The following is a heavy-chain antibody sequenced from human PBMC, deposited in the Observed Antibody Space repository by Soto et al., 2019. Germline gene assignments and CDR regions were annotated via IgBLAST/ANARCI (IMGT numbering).Heavy chain of an antibody. CDR2: ISAYNGNT. J-gene: IGHJ6*02. CDR3: ARGKSPNCSGGSCYVLPYGAYYYYYGMDV. D-gene: IGHD2-15*01. Sequence: ASVKVSCKASGYTFTSYGISWVRQAPGQGLEWMGWISAYNGNTNYAQKLQGRVTMTTDASTSTAYMELRSLRSDDTAVYYCARGKSPNCSGGSCYVLPYGAYYYYYGMDVWGQGTTVTVSS. V-gene: IGHV1-18*01. CDR1: GYTFTSYG.